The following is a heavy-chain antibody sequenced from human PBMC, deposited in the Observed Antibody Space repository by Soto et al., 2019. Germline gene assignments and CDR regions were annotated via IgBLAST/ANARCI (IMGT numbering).Heavy chain of an antibody. V-gene: IGHV5-10-1*01. CDR2: IDPSDSYT. J-gene: IGHJ6*02. D-gene: IGHD6-13*01. Sequence: GESLKISCKGSGYSFIDYWIGWVRQVPGKGQEWMGRIDPSDSYTNYSPSFQGHVTISADKSISTAYLQWSSLKASDTAMYYCAVLPSSSRYPSHYYYYYGMDVWGQGTTVTVSS. CDR3: AVLPSSSRYPSHYYYYYGMDV. CDR1: GYSFIDYW.